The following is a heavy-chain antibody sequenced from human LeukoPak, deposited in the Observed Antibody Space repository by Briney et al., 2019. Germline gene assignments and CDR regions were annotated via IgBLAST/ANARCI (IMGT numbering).Heavy chain of an antibody. J-gene: IGHJ4*02. V-gene: IGHV4-4*07. CDR1: GGSISSDY. CDR3: ARGDSSGSFDY. D-gene: IGHD3-22*01. CDR2: VYTNGNT. Sequence: SETLSLTCTVSGGSISSDYWSWIWQPAGKGLEWIGRVYTNGNTNYNPSFKSRVTMSVDTSKNQFSLKLSSVTAADTAVYYCARGDSSGSFDYWGQGTLVTVSS.